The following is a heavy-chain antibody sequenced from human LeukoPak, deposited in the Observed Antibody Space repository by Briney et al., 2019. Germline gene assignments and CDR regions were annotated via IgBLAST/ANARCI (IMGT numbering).Heavy chain of an antibody. V-gene: IGHV4-39*01. CDR1: SGSISSSSYY. CDR2: IYYSGST. CDR3: ARYDSGGFYRNIDY. J-gene: IGHJ4*02. Sequence: SETLSLTCTVSSGSISSSSYYWGWIRQPTGKGLEWIGNIYYSGSTYYNPSLKSRVTISVDTSQSQFSLRLSSVTAADTAVYYCARYDSGGFYRNIDYWGQGTLVTVSS. D-gene: IGHD3-22*01.